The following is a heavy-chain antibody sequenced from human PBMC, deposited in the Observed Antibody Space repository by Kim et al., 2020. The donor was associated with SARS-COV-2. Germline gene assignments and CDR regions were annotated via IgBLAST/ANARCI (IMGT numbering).Heavy chain of an antibody. CDR2: INTNTGNP. V-gene: IGHV7-4-1*02. Sequence: ASVKVSCKASGYTFAAYAVNWVRQAPGQGLEWMGWINTNTGNPTYAQGFAGRFVFSLDTSVSTAFLQISSLKPEDTAVYYCARGVAHYRSTSPAFGYWGQGTLVTVSS. CDR3: ARGVAHYRSTSPAFGY. J-gene: IGHJ4*02. D-gene: IGHD1-1*01. CDR1: GYTFAAYA.